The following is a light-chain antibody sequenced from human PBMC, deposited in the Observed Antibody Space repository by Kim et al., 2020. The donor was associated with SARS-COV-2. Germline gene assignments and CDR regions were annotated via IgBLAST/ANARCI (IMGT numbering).Light chain of an antibody. Sequence: LTQPHSVSESPGKTVTISCTRSSGSIDSNYVQWYQKRPDSAPTTIIYDDNQRPSGVPDRFSGSIDTSSNSASLTISGLKTEDEADYYCRSGDTASPWVFGGGTQLTVL. J-gene: IGLJ3*02. CDR1: SGSIDSNY. CDR3: RSGDTASPWV. V-gene: IGLV6-57*04. CDR2: DDN.